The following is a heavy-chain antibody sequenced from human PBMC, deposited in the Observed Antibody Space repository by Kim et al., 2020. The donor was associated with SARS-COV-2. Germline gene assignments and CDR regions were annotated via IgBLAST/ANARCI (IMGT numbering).Heavy chain of an antibody. CDR2: IYTGATT. J-gene: IGHJ6*02. CDR1: GFIVSNTY. CDR3: ARLGPVTANYYYVMDV. Sequence: GGSLRLSCAPSGFIVSNTYLSWVRQAPGKGLEWVSVIYTGATTYYADSVKGRFTISRDNSRNTVYLQMNSLRADDTAVYYCARLGPVTANYYYVMDVLG. V-gene: IGHV3-53*01. D-gene: IGHD2-21*02.